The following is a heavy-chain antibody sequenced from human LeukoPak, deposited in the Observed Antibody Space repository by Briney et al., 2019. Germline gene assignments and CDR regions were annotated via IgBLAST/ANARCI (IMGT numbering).Heavy chain of an antibody. CDR2: IYPADSHP. V-gene: IGHV5-51*01. CDR3: VRGYYYFDY. CDR1: GYSFTSYW. Sequence: AGESLKISCKGFGYSFTSYWIGWVRQMPGKGLEWMGIIYPADSHPRYSPSFQGQVTISVDKSISTASPQWSSLKASDTAMYYCVRGYYYFDYWGQGTLVTVSS. D-gene: IGHD3-22*01. J-gene: IGHJ4*02.